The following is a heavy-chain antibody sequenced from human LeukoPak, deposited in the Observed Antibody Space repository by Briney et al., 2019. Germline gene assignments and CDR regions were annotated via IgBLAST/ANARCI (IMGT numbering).Heavy chain of an antibody. J-gene: IGHJ4*02. CDR1: GYTFTSYG. CDR3: AREPYRFDY. Sequence: ASVKVSCKASGYTFTSYGMNWVRQAPGQGLEWMGWINTNTGNPTYAQGFTGRFAFSLDTSVSTAYLQITSLKAEDTAVYYCAREPYRFDYWGQGTLVTVSS. D-gene: IGHD3-16*02. CDR2: INTNTGNP. V-gene: IGHV7-4-1*02.